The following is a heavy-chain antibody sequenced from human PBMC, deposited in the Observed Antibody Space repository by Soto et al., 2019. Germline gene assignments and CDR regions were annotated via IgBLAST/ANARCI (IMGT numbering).Heavy chain of an antibody. CDR2: ISGSGGST. Sequence: GGSLRLSCSASGFTFSSYAMSWVRQAPGKGLEWVSAISGSGGSTYYADSVKGRFTISRDNSKNTLYLQMNSLRAEDTAVYYCAKVGGDYIWGSYRYTRGLGYWGQGTLVTVSS. V-gene: IGHV3-23*01. D-gene: IGHD3-16*02. CDR3: AKVGGDYIWGSYRYTRGLGY. J-gene: IGHJ4*02. CDR1: GFTFSSYA.